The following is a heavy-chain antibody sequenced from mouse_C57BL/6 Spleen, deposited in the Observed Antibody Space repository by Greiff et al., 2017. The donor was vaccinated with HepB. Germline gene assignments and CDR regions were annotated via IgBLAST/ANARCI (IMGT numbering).Heavy chain of an antibody. V-gene: IGHV1-82*01. CDR1: GYAFSSPW. CDR3: ARDGDEYYAVGD. D-gene: IGHD2-13*01. CDR2: IYPGDGDT. J-gene: IGHJ4*01. Sequence: QVQLQQSGPELVKPGASVKISCKASGYAFSSPWMNWVKQRPGKGLEWIGRIYPGDGDTNYNGKFKGKATLTADKSSSTAYMQLSSLTSEDSAVYCCARDGDEYYAVGDWGEGASVTVAS.